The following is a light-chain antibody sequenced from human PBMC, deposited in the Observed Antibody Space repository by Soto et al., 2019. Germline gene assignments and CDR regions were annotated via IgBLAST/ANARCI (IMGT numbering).Light chain of an antibody. Sequence: DIQMTQSPSAMSASVGDRVTITCRASQDISSYLAWFQQKPGKVPKRLIYAASSLQSGVPARFSGSGSGTEFTLTISSLQPEGFATYYCLQHKSYPLTFGGGTKVDIK. CDR3: LQHKSYPLT. CDR2: AAS. CDR1: QDISSY. V-gene: IGKV1-17*03. J-gene: IGKJ4*01.